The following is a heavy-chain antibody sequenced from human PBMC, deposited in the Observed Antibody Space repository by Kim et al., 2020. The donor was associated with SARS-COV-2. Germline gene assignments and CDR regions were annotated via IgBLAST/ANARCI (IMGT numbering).Heavy chain of an antibody. D-gene: IGHD3-16*01. V-gene: IGHV3-23*01. J-gene: IGHJ4*02. CDR1: GFTFSRYA. CDR3: AKDHESFGWPTFDY. CDR2: VNNGGNA. Sequence: GGSLRLSCEGSGFTFSRYAISWVRQAPGRGPEWVASVNNGGNAYYADSVKGRFTVSRDNGKNMLYLQMDSLRAEDTALYYCAKDHESFGWPTFDYWGQG.